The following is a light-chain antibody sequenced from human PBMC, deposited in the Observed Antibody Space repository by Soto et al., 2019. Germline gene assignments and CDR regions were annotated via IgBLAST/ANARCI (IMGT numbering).Light chain of an antibody. CDR1: QSISDS. V-gene: IGKV1-39*01. J-gene: IGKJ4*01. CDR3: QQSYSIPLT. Sequence: DLHLTQFTSSLSASVGDRVTITCRASQSISDSLHWYQQKPGQVPKVLIYAASSLQSGVPSRFTGSGSGTDFTLTISSLQPEDFAIYHCQQSYSIPLTFGGGTKVDIK. CDR2: AAS.